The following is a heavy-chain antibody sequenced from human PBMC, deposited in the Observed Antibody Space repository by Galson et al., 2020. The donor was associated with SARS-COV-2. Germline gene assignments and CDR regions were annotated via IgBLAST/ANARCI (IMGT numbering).Heavy chain of an antibody. Sequence: SETLSLTCTVSGGSISSISYYWGWIRQPPGKGLEWIGSIYYSGSTYYNPSLKSRVTISVDTSKNQFSLKLSSVTAADTAVYYCARPLVPAVPAEYFQHWGQGTLVTVSS. J-gene: IGHJ1*01. D-gene: IGHD2-2*01. V-gene: IGHV4-39*01. CDR1: GGSISSISYY. CDR3: ARPLVPAVPAEYFQH. CDR2: IYYSGST.